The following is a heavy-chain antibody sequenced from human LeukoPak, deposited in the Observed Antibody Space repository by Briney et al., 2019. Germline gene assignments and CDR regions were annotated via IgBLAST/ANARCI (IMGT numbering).Heavy chain of an antibody. D-gene: IGHD1-1*01. CDR1: GFIFSRNN. Sequence: HPGGSLRLSCAASGFIFSRNNMNWVRQAPGKGLEWVSYISSSGTTIYYADSVKGRFTISRDNAKNSLYLQMNSLRDEDTAVYYCACARTGGAYLDYWGQGTLVTVSS. J-gene: IGHJ4*02. CDR3: ACARTGGAYLDY. CDR2: ISSSGTTI. V-gene: IGHV3-48*02.